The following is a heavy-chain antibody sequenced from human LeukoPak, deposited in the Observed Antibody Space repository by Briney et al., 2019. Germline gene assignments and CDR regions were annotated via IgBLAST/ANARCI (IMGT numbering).Heavy chain of an antibody. CDR3: ARGEGPSGGSLTFDY. J-gene: IGHJ4*02. V-gene: IGHV4-34*01. CDR1: GGSFSGYY. Sequence: SETLSLTCAVYGGSFSGYYWSWIRQPSGKGLEWIGEINHSGSTNYNPSLKSRVTISVDTSKNQFSLKLSSVTAADTAVYYCARGEGPSGGSLTFDYWGQGTLVTVSS. D-gene: IGHD2-15*01. CDR2: INHSGST.